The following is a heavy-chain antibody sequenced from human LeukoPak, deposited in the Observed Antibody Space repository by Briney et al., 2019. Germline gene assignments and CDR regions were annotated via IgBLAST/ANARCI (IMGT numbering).Heavy chain of an antibody. CDR2: IYHSGST. CDR3: ARDDGFVSDFGFDY. D-gene: IGHD3/OR15-3a*01. Sequence: PSETLSLTCAVSGGSISSSNWWSWVRQPPGKGLEWIGEIYHSGSTNYNPSLKSRVTISVDKSKNQFSLKLSSVTAADTAVYYCARDDGFVSDFGFDYWGQGTLVTVSS. J-gene: IGHJ4*02. V-gene: IGHV4-4*02. CDR1: GGSISSSNW.